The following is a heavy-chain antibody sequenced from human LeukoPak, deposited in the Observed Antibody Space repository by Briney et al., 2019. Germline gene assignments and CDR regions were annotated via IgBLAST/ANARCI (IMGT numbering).Heavy chain of an antibody. J-gene: IGHJ4*02. CDR2: ISGSESST. CDR3: ARDIVGATNEPDY. CDR1: GFTFSSYA. V-gene: IGHV3-23*01. D-gene: IGHD1-26*01. Sequence: GGSLRLSCAASGFTFSSYAMSWVRQAPGKGLEWVSAISGSESSTYYADSVRGRFTISRDDSKNTLYLQMNSLRSEDTAVYYCARDIVGATNEPDYWGQGTLVTVSS.